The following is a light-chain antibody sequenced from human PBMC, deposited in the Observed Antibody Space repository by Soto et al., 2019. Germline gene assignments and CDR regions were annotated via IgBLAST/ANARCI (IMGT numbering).Light chain of an antibody. J-gene: IGKJ5*01. Sequence: RARRIVTSNLAWYQQKPGQAPRLLISDASSRATGFPGRFSGSAYATVLTLTVSSLQPAEFAVYYCQLYVKSPITLAKGTRLEIK. V-gene: IGKV3-15*01. CDR3: QLYVKSPIT. CDR1: RIVTSN. CDR2: DAS.